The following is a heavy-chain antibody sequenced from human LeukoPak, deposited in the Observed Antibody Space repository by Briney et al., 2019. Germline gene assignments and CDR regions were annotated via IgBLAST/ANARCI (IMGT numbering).Heavy chain of an antibody. J-gene: IGHJ5*01. CDR1: GDSLNSNAYW. V-gene: IGHV4-39*01. CDR3: ARLWSFYYDSRGNWFDS. CDR2: VSYSGST. Sequence: SETLSLTCSATGDSLNSNAYWWGWVRQPPGKGLEWIGSVSYSGSTNYNPSLKSRVIISVDTSKNQVSLQLSSVTAADTAVYYCARLWSFYYDSRGNWFDSWGQGTLVPVSS. D-gene: IGHD3-22*01.